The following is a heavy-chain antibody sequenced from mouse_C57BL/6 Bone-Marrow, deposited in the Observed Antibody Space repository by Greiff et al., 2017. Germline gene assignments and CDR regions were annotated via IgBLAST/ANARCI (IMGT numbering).Heavy chain of an antibody. CDR3: TRLEKLPLGFAY. V-gene: IGHV1-15*01. J-gene: IGHJ3*01. Sequence: QVQLQQSGAELVRPGASVTLSCKASGYTFTDYEMHWVKQTPVHGLEWIGAIDPETGGTAYNQKFKGKAILTADKSSSTAYMELRSLTSEDSAVYYCTRLEKLPLGFAYWGQGTLVTVSA. CDR1: GYTFTDYE. D-gene: IGHD2-1*01. CDR2: IDPETGGT.